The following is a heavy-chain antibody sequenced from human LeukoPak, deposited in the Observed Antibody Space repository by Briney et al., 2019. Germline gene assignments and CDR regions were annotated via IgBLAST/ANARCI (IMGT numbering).Heavy chain of an antibody. D-gene: IGHD5-12*01. CDR1: GFTLRSYD. Sequence: PGGTLRLSCAVSGFTLRSYDMNWVRQAPGKGLEWVSHISSSGSSIYYADSVMGRFTISRDNAKNSLYLQMNSLRAEDTAVYYCARGGYERSLANWGQGTLVTVSS. J-gene: IGHJ4*02. V-gene: IGHV3-48*03. CDR2: ISSSGSSI. CDR3: ARGGYERSLAN.